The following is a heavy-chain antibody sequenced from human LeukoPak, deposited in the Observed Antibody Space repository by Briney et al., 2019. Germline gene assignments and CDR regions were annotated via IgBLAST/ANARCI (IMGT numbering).Heavy chain of an antibody. D-gene: IGHD3-10*01. CDR2: INHSGST. J-gene: IGHJ4*02. Sequence: SETLSLTCAVYGGSFRGYYWSWIRHPPGKGLEWIGEINHSGSTNYNPSLKSRVTISVDTSKNQFSLKLSSVTAADTAVYYCAGLVLPYPQFDYWGQGTLVTVSS. CDR1: GGSFRGYY. V-gene: IGHV4-34*01. CDR3: AGLVLPYPQFDY.